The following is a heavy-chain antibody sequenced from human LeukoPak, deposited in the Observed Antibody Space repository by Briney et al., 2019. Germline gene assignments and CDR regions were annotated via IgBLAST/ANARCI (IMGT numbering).Heavy chain of an antibody. CDR3: ARGGDSSGLNRFAY. Sequence: ASVKVSCKASGYTFTSYGISWVRQAPGQGLGWMGWISTYNGNTNYAQKLQGRVTMTRDTSTSTAYMELRSLRCDDTAVYYCARGGDSSGLNRFAYWGQGTLVTVSS. CDR2: ISTYNGNT. D-gene: IGHD3-22*01. V-gene: IGHV1-18*01. J-gene: IGHJ4*02. CDR1: GYTFTSYG.